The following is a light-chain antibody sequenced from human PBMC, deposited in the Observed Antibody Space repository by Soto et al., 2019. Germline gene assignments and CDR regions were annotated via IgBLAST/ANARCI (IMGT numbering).Light chain of an antibody. CDR1: SSDVGSYNY. V-gene: IGLV2-23*02. Sequence: QSLLTQPPSASGSPGQSVTISCPGTSSDVGSYNYVSWYQQHPGKAPKLMIYEVSKRPSGVSNRFSGSKSGNTASLTISGLQAEDEADYYCCSYAGSSTYVFGTGTKVTVL. J-gene: IGLJ1*01. CDR2: EVS. CDR3: CSYAGSSTYV.